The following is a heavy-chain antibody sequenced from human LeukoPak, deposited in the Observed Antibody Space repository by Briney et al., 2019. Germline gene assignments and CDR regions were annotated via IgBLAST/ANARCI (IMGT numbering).Heavy chain of an antibody. D-gene: IGHD2-8*02. CDR3: LRWRRVRYTQP. Sequence: PRRSLSLSSALSVFTPWELAVSTVRQAPGKGLEWVAFIRTRAQGGTTEYAASVKGRFTISRDDSKSIAYLQMNSLKSDDTGVYYCLRWRRVRYTQPWSQGTLVTVSS. J-gene: IGHJ1*01. CDR1: VFTPWELA. V-gene: IGHV3-49*04. CDR2: IRTRAQGGTT.